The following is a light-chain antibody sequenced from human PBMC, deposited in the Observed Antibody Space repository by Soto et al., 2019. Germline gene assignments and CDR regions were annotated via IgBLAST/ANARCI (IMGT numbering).Light chain of an antibody. CDR3: RLYTSENTYV. V-gene: IGLV2-18*01. CDR2: EAS. CDR1: STDFVSYNR. Sequence: QSALTQPPSVSGSPGQSVTISCTGTSTDFVSYNRVSWYQQPPGTAPKLIIYEASNRPSGVPDRFSGSKSGNTASLTIYGIQAADEADYYCRLYTSENTYVFGTGTKVTVL. J-gene: IGLJ1*01.